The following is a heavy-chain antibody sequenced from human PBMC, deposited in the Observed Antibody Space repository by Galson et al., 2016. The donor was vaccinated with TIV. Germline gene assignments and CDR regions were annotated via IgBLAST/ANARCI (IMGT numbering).Heavy chain of an antibody. Sequence: ETLSLTCTVSGGSIGSNFYYWGWIRQPPGKGLEWIGSTYYSGGTRYNPSLKDRVTISVDSSKKHFSLRLRSVTAADTALSHCARHLSAGGSGWVDPWGQGTLVIVSP. CDR1: GGSIGSNFYY. D-gene: IGHD3-9*01. J-gene: IGHJ5*02. CDR3: ARHLSAGGSGWVDP. CDR2: TYYSGGT. V-gene: IGHV4-39*01.